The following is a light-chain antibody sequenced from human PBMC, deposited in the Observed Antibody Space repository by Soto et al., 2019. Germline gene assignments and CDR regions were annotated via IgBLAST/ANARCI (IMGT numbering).Light chain of an antibody. J-gene: IGKJ4*01. V-gene: IGKV3-11*01. CDR2: DAS. CDR1: QSVGSY. Sequence: EIVLTQSPATLSLSPGERATLSCRASQSVGSYLAWYQQKPGQAPRLLIYDASKSATGIPDRFSGSGSGTDFTLTISSLEPEDFAVYYCLQRNSWPRVFGGGTKVEIK. CDR3: LQRNSWPRV.